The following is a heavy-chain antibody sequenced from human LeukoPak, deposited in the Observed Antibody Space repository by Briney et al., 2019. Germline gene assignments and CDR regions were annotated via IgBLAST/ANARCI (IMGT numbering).Heavy chain of an antibody. J-gene: IGHJ5*02. Sequence: ASVKVSCKASGYTFTDHYIHWVRQAPGQGLEWMGWIDPNSGGTDCAQKFRAGVTMTWDTSITTAYLEMSRLTSDDTAVCYCGRGAQQLSWFDPWGQGTLVTVSS. CDR2: IDPNSGGT. CDR3: GRGAQQLSWFDP. CDR1: GYTFTDHY. V-gene: IGHV1-2*02. D-gene: IGHD6-13*01.